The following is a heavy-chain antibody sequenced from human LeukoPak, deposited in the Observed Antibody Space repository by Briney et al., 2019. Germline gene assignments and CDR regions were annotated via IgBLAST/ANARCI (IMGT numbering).Heavy chain of an antibody. Sequence: ASVKVSCKASGYTFTSYAMHWVRQAPGQRLEWMGWINAGNGNTKYSQEFQGRVTITRDTSASTAYMELSSLRSEDMAVYYCARGVTIYPGTTAQFDYWGQGTLVTVSS. CDR1: GYTFTSYA. CDR2: INAGNGNT. J-gene: IGHJ4*02. CDR3: ARGVTIYPGTTAQFDY. V-gene: IGHV1-3*03. D-gene: IGHD1-14*01.